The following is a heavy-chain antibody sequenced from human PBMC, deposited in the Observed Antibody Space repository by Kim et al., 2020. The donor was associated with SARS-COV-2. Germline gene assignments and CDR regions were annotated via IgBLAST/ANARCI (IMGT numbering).Heavy chain of an antibody. CDR1: GGPVSSANYY. D-gene: IGHD2-2*01. J-gene: IGHJ6*02. CDR2: IFYTGTA. Sequence: SETLSLTCTVSGGPVSSANYYWTWIRQPRGKGLELVGYIFYTGTATYNSSLQSRVTMTVDTSKNQFSLKLTSFTAADTVVYYCARDSSLGGLDVWGQGTT. V-gene: IGHV4-61*01. CDR3: ARDSSLGGLDV.